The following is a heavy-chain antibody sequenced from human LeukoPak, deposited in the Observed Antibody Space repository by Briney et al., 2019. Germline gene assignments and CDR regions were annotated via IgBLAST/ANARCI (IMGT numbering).Heavy chain of an antibody. J-gene: IGHJ5*02. Sequence: PGGSLELSCAASGFPFSSYWMSWVRQAPGKGREWGANIKQDGSERYYVDSVKGRFTISRDNAKNSLYLQMNSLRSEDTAVYYCARGRLASAGTSVWFEHWGQGTLVTVSS. V-gene: IGHV3-7*01. CDR2: IKQDGSER. CDR1: GFPFSSYW. CDR3: ARGRLASAGTSVWFEH. D-gene: IGHD6-13*01.